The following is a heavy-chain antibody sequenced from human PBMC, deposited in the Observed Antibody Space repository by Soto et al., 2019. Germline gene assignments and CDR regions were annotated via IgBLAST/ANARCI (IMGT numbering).Heavy chain of an antibody. CDR3: AREGLRYFDWLLYPFDP. D-gene: IGHD3-9*01. Sequence: ASVKVSCKASGYTFTSYGISWVRQAPGQGFEWMGWINAGNGNTKYSQKFQGRVTITRDTSASTAYMELSSLRSEDTAVYYCAREGLRYFDWLLYPFDPWGQGTLVPSPQ. CDR2: INAGNGNT. CDR1: GYTFTSYG. J-gene: IGHJ5*02. V-gene: IGHV1-3*01.